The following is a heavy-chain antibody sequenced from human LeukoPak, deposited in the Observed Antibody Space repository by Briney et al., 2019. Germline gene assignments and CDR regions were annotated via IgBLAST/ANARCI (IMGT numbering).Heavy chain of an antibody. Sequence: QSGGSLRLSCAASGFTFSNAWMNWVRQAPGKGLEWVSAISGSGGSTYYADSVKGRFTISRDNSKNTLYLQMNSLRAEDTAVYYCAKGLIVVYSSGWYADYFDYWGQGTLVTASS. CDR3: AKGLIVVYSSGWYADYFDY. D-gene: IGHD6-19*01. V-gene: IGHV3-23*01. CDR2: ISGSGGST. J-gene: IGHJ4*02. CDR1: GFTFSNAW.